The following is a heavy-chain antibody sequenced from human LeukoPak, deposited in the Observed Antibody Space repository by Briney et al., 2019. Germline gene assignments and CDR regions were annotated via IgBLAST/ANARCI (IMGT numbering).Heavy chain of an antibody. V-gene: IGHV3-74*01. CDR1: GFTFRSYW. D-gene: IGHD5-18*01. J-gene: IGHJ4*02. CDR3: ASSWIQLTFDY. CDR2: VNTDGSST. Sequence: HPGGSLRLSCAASGFTFRSYWMHWVRQAPGKGLVWISRVNTDGSSTDYADSVKGRFTISRDNTKNTLYLQMSSLRAEDTAVYYCASSWIQLTFDYWGQGTLVTVSS.